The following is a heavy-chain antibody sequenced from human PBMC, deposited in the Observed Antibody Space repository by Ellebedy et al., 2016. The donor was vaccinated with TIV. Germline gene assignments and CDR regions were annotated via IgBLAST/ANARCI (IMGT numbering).Heavy chain of an antibody. CDR2: ISAVSSYI. V-gene: IGHV3-21*06. D-gene: IGHD3-10*01. CDR3: ATGVTLDY. CDR1: GFTFSDYY. J-gene: IGHJ4*02. Sequence: GGSLRLSCAASGFTFSDYYMSWVRQAPGKGLEWVSSISAVSSYIYYTDSVKGRFTVSRDNAKNSLYLQMNSLRAEDSAVYYCATGVTLDYWGQGTLITVSS.